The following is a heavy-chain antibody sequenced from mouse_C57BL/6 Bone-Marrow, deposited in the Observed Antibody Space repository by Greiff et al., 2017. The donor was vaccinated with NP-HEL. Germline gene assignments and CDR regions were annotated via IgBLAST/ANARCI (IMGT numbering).Heavy chain of an antibody. J-gene: IGHJ1*03. CDR1: GFTFSDYY. CDR2: INYDGSST. Sequence: EVKVEESEGGLVQPGSSMKLSCTASGFTFSDYYMAWVRQVPEKGLEWVANINYDGSSTYYLDSLKSRFIISRDNAKNILYLQMSSLKSEDTATYYCARDHGSSYASWWYFDVWGTGTTVTVSS. D-gene: IGHD1-1*01. V-gene: IGHV5-16*01. CDR3: ARDHGSSYASWWYFDV.